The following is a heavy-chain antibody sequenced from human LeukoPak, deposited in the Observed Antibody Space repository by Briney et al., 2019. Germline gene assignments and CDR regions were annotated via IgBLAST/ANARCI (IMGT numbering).Heavy chain of an antibody. CDR1: GYSFTRYW. J-gene: IGHJ6*03. D-gene: IGHD6-19*01. V-gene: IGHV5-51*01. CDR3: ARQYSSGWDTSYYYYMDV. Sequence: GESLKISCKGSGYSFTRYWIGWVRQMPGKGLEWMGIIYPGESDTRYSPSFQGQVTISADKSISTAYLQWSSLKASDTAMYYCARQYSSGWDTSYYYYMDVWGKGTTVTVSS. CDR2: IYPGESDT.